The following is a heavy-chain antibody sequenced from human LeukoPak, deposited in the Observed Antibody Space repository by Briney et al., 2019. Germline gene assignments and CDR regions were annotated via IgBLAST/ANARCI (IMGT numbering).Heavy chain of an antibody. D-gene: IGHD3-22*01. Sequence: PGGSLRLSCVASGFTLRSYVMNWVRQTPGKGLEWIGNIFYSGSTYYSPSLKSRVTISLDTSRNQFSLKLNSVTAADTAVYYCAKSNGYGLIDIWGQGTMATVSS. J-gene: IGHJ3*02. CDR3: AKSNGYGLIDI. CDR2: IFYSGST. V-gene: IGHV4-59*12. CDR1: GFTLRSYV.